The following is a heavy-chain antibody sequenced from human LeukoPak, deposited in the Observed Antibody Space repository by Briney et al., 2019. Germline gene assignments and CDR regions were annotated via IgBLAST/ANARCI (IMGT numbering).Heavy chain of an antibody. CDR1: GGSISSYY. V-gene: IGHV4-34*01. Sequence: SETLSLTCTVSGGSISSYYWSWIRQPPGKGLEWIGEINHSGSTNYNPSLKSRVTISVDTSKNQFSLKLSSVTAADTAVYYCARHAISRWIDYWGQGTLVTVSS. CDR2: INHSGST. D-gene: IGHD6-19*01. J-gene: IGHJ4*02. CDR3: ARHAISRWIDY.